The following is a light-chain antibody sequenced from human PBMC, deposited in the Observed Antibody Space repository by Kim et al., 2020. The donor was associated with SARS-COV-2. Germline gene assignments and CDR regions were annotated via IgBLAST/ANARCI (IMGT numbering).Light chain of an antibody. J-gene: IGLJ2*01. CDR1: SLRSYY. Sequence: VALGPTVRITCQGDSLRSYYATWYQQKQGQAPIVVIYGKNNRPSGIPDRFSGSSSGDTASLTITGSQAGDEADYYCNSRGSNDTVLFGGGTQLTVL. CDR2: GKN. V-gene: IGLV3-19*01. CDR3: NSRGSNDTVL.